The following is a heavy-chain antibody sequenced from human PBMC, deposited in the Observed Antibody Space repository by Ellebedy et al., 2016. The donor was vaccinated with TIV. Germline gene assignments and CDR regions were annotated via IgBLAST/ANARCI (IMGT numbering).Heavy chain of an antibody. Sequence: SETLSLXXAVSGGSISSSNWWSWVRQPPGKGLEWIGEIYHSGSTNYNPSLKSRVTISVETSKNQFSLKLSSVTAADTAVYYCARGQDSSSHAWGDWFDPWGQGTLVTVSS. CDR1: GGSISSSNW. CDR2: IYHSGST. V-gene: IGHV4-4*02. CDR3: ARGQDSSSHAWGDWFDP. J-gene: IGHJ5*02. D-gene: IGHD6-13*01.